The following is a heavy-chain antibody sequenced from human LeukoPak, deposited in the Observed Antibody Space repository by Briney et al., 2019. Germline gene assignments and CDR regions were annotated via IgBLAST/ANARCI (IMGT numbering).Heavy chain of an antibody. J-gene: IGHJ4*02. D-gene: IGHD3-22*01. CDR1: GGSISSYY. CDR2: IYYSGST. Sequence: SETLSLTCTVSGGSISSYYWSWIRQPPGKGLEWIGYIYYSGSTNYNPSLKSRVTISVDTSKNQFSLKLSSMSAADTAVYYCASLDSSGYYRFDYWGQGTLVTVSS. V-gene: IGHV4-59*08. CDR3: ASLDSSGYYRFDY.